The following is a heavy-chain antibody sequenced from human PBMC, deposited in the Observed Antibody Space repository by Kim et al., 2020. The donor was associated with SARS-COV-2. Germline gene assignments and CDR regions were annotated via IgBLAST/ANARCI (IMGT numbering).Heavy chain of an antibody. Sequence: SETLSLTCTVSGGSISSGGYYWSWIRQHPGKGLEWIGYIYYSGSTYYNPSLKSRVTISVDTSKNQFSLKLSSVTAADTAVYYCAREGLYYDILTGYHTPYYYYYYMDVWGKGTTVTVSS. V-gene: IGHV4-31*03. D-gene: IGHD3-9*01. CDR1: GGSISSGGYY. CDR2: IYYSGST. J-gene: IGHJ6*03. CDR3: AREGLYYDILTGYHTPYYYYYYMDV.